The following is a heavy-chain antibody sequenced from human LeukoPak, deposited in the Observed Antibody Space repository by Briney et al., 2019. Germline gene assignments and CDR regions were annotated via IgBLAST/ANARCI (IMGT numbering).Heavy chain of an antibody. V-gene: IGHV3-23*01. CDR2: ISCSGSTT. CDR1: GFTFSTYA. D-gene: IGHD2-2*01. Sequence: GGSLRLSCAASGFTFSTYAMSWVRQAPGKGLEWVSAISCSGSTTYYADSVKGRFTISRDNSKNTLYLQMISLRAEDTAVYYCAKVPHSTDIVVVPAYYFDYWGQGTLVTVSS. J-gene: IGHJ4*02. CDR3: AKVPHSTDIVVVPAYYFDY.